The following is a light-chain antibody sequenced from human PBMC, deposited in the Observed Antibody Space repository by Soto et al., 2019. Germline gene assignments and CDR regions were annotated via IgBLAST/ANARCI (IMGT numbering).Light chain of an antibody. Sequence: SALTQPPSVSGSPGQSVTISCTGTSSDVGKYDRVSWYQQPPGTAPKLIIYEVTNRPSGVPARFSGSKSGNTASLTISGLQAEDEADYYCSSYTSTSRYVFGAGTKVTV. J-gene: IGLJ1*01. CDR1: SSDVGKYDR. CDR2: EVT. CDR3: SSYTSTSRYV. V-gene: IGLV2-18*02.